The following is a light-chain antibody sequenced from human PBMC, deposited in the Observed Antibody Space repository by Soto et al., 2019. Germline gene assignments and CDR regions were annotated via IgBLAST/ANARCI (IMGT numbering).Light chain of an antibody. CDR3: QEYSKWPLFT. CDR2: GAS. CDR1: QSVSRN. J-gene: IGKJ3*01. V-gene: IGKV3-15*01. Sequence: IVVTQSPDILSVSPGERATLSCRASQSVSRNVAWYQQKPGQAPTLLIYGASSRATGIPARFTGSGSGTEFTLTISSLQSEDFAIYYCQEYSKWPLFTFGPGTKVDVK.